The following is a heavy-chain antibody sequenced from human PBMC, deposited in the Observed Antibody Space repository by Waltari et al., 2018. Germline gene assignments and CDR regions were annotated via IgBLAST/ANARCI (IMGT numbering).Heavy chain of an antibody. V-gene: IGHV1-24*01. D-gene: IGHD1-26*01. CDR2: FDPEDGET. J-gene: IGHJ1*01. Sequence: QVQLVQSGAEVKKPGASVKVSCKFSGYTVTDSSMPWTRQAPGKGLEWMGGFDPEDGETIYAQKFQGRVTMTEDTSTDTAYMELSSLRSEDTAVYYCATESSIDSGFFQHWGQGTLVTVSS. CDR1: GYTVTDSS. CDR3: ATESSIDSGFFQH.